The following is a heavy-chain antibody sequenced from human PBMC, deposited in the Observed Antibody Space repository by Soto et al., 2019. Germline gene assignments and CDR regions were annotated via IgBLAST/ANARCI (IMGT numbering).Heavy chain of an antibody. CDR2: IYYSGST. D-gene: IGHD6-13*01. J-gene: IGHJ3*02. Sequence: SDTLSLTCTVSGGSISSGGYYWRWIRQHPGKGLEWIGYIYYSGSTYYNPSLKSRVTISVDTSKNQFSLKLSSVTAADTAVYYCARDGGSSFDAFDIWGQGXMVTV. CDR1: GGSISSGGYY. CDR3: ARDGGSSFDAFDI. V-gene: IGHV4-31*03.